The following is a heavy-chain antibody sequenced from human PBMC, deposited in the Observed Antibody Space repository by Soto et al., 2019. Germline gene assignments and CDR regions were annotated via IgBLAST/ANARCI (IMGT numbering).Heavy chain of an antibody. V-gene: IGHV3-9*01. CDR1: GFPFDDYA. D-gene: IGHD1-26*01. CDR2: ISWSGNNM. CDR3: AREGGSLNWFDP. Sequence: GGSLRLSCAASGFPFDDYAMYWVRQTPGKGLEWVSGISWSGNNMDYRDSVKGRFTISRDNAKNSLYLQMNSLRVEDTALYYCAREGGSLNWFDPWGQGTLVTVSS. J-gene: IGHJ5*02.